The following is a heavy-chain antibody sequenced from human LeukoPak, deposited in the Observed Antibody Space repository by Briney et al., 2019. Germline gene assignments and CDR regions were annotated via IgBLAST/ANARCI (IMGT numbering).Heavy chain of an antibody. CDR2: INHSGST. D-gene: IGHD2-21*01. CDR3: ARTNGLRAIDY. J-gene: IGHJ4*02. CDR1: GGSFSGYY. Sequence: PSETLSLTCAVYGGSFSGYYWSWIRQPPGKGPEWIGEINHSGSTNYNPSLKSRVTISVDTSKNQLSLKLSSVTAADTAVYYCARTNGLRAIDYWGQGTLVTVSS. V-gene: IGHV4-34*01.